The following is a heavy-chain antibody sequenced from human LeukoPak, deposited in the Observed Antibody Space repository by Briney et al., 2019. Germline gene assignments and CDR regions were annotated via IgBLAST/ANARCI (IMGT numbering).Heavy chain of an antibody. CDR1: GGTFSSYA. CDR3: ARLGGAITTYYYYGMAV. V-gene: IGHV1-69*04. J-gene: IGHJ6*02. CDR2: IIPILGIA. D-gene: IGHD3-22*01. Sequence: ASVKVSCKASGGTFSSYAISWVRQAPGQGLEWMGRIIPILGIANYAQKFQGRVTITADKSTSTAYMELSSLRSEDTAVYYCARLGGAITTYYYYGMAVWGQGTTVTVSS.